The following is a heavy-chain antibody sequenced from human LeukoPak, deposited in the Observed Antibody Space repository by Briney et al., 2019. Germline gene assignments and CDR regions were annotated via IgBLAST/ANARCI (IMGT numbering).Heavy chain of an antibody. CDR2: IRSKAYGGTT. CDR1: GFTFGDYA. V-gene: IGHV3-49*03. J-gene: IGHJ1*01. Sequence: GGSLRLSCTASGFTFGDYAMSWFRQAPGKGLEWVGFIRSKAYGGTTEYAASVKGRFTISRDDSKSIAYLQMNSLKTEDTAVYYCTRDQVPHDYRVEYFQHWGQGTLVTVSS. CDR3: TRDQVPHDYRVEYFQH. D-gene: IGHD4-11*01.